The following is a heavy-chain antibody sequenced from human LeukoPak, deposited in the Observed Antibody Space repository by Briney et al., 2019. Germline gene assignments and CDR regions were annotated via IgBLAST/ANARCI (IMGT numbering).Heavy chain of an antibody. Sequence: GESLKISCKGSGYSFTTHWIGWVRQMPGKGLEWMGIIYPGDSDTRYSPSFQGQVTISADKSISTAYLQWSSLKASDTAMYYCARQYCSGSRCYHDAFDIWGQGTMVTVSS. J-gene: IGHJ3*02. V-gene: IGHV5-51*01. D-gene: IGHD2-15*01. CDR3: ARQYCSGSRCYHDAFDI. CDR1: GYSFTTHW. CDR2: IYPGDSDT.